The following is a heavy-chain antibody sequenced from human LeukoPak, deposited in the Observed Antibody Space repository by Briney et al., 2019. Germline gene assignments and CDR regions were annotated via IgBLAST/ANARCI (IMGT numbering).Heavy chain of an antibody. CDR3: ARGDGYNWSYYFDY. V-gene: IGHV4-61*08. Sequence: PSETLSLTCTVSGGSISSGGYYWSWIRQHPGKGLEWIGYIYYSGSTNYNPSLKSRVTISVDTSKNQFSLKLSSVTAADTAVYYCARGDGYNWSYYFDYWGQGTLVTVSS. CDR1: GGSISSGGYY. J-gene: IGHJ4*02. CDR2: IYYSGST. D-gene: IGHD5-24*01.